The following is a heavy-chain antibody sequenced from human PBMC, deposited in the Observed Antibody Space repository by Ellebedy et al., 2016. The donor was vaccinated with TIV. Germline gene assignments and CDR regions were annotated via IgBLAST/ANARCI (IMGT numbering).Heavy chain of an antibody. V-gene: IGHV1-2*02. CDR1: GYTFTDYY. CDR2: IDPNSGDT. Sequence: AASVKVSCKASGYTFTDYYMHWVRHAPVQGLEWMGWIDPNSGDTNYAQKFQGRVTMTRDTSISTTYMDLRRLRSDDTAVYYCASAVMIPAPNYWGQGTLVTVSS. D-gene: IGHD3-16*01. CDR3: ASAVMIPAPNY. J-gene: IGHJ4*02.